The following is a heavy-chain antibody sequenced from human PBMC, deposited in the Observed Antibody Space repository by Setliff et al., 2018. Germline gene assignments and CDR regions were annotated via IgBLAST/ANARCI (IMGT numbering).Heavy chain of an antibody. CDR3: ARIAGTVAN. J-gene: IGHJ4*02. V-gene: IGHV3-48*01. D-gene: IGHD1-20*01. CDR2: ISSSSSTI. CDR1: GFTFSSYS. Sequence: PGGSLRLSCAASGFTFSSYSMNWVRQAPGKGLEWVSSISSSSSTIYYADSVKGRFTLSRDNAKNSLYLQMNSLRAEDTAVYYCARIAGTVANWGQGTLVTVSS.